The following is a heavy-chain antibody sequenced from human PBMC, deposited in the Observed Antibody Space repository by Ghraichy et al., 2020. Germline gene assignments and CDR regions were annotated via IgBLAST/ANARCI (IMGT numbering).Heavy chain of an antibody. CDR3: AAAVVRGAKEYDY. D-gene: IGHD3-10*01. Sequence: SETLSLTCTVSGGSVSSGTYHWSWIRQPPGRPLEWIGYTYFTGGTTSNPSLMGRVTMSVDMSRNQFSLKLSSVTATDTAVYYCAAAVVRGAKEYDYWGQGTLVTVSS. V-gene: IGHV4-61*01. J-gene: IGHJ4*02. CDR1: GGSVSSGTYH. CDR2: TYFTGGT.